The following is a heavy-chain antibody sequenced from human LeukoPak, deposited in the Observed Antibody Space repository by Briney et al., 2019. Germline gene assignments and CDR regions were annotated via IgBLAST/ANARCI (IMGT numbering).Heavy chain of an antibody. J-gene: IGHJ6*03. Sequence: ASVKVSCKASGYTFTGYYMHWVRQAPGQGLEWMGWINPNSGGTNYAQKFQGRVTMTRDTSISTAYMELSRLRSEDTAVYYCARDRCSGGSCYSYYYMDVWGKGTTVTVSS. CDR3: ARDRCSGGSCYSYYYMDV. CDR1: GYTFTGYY. V-gene: IGHV1-2*02. D-gene: IGHD2-15*01. CDR2: INPNSGGT.